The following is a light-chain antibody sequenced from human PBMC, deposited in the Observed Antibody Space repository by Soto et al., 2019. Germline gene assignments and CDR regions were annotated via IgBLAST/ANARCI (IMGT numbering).Light chain of an antibody. Sequence: QSALTQPASLSGSPGQSITISCAGTSSDIGGSKYVSWYQQHPGKAPKLIIYEVTYRPSGVSARFSGSKSGNTASLTVSGLQAEDEADYYCSSYSRSGSLYVFGTGTKLTVL. CDR1: SSDIGGSKY. V-gene: IGLV2-14*01. J-gene: IGLJ1*01. CDR3: SSYSRSGSLYV. CDR2: EVT.